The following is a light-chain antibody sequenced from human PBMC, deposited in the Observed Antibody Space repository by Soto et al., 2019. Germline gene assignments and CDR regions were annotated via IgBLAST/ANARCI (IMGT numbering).Light chain of an antibody. CDR1: SSDVGGHNF. V-gene: IGLV2-14*01. J-gene: IGLJ2*01. Sequence: QSALTQPASVSGSPGQSITISCTGTSSDVGGHNFVSWYQHHPGKAPKLMIYEVTNRPSGFSDRFSGSKSGNTASLTISGLQAEDEADYYCNSYTSTFTWVFGGGTKLTVL. CDR3: NSYTSTFTWV. CDR2: EVT.